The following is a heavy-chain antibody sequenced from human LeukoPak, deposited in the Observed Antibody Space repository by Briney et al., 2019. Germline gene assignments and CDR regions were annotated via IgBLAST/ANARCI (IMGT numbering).Heavy chain of an antibody. V-gene: IGHV1-69*13. J-gene: IGHJ5*02. D-gene: IGHD2-21*01. CDR1: GGTFSSYA. CDR2: IIPIFGTA. Sequence: SVKVSCKASGGTFSSYAISWVRQAPGQGLEWMGGIIPIFGTANYAQKFQGRVTITADESTSTAYMELSSLRSEDTAVYYCARGVLWQGTWRFDPWGQGTLVTVSS. CDR3: ARGVLWQGTWRFDP.